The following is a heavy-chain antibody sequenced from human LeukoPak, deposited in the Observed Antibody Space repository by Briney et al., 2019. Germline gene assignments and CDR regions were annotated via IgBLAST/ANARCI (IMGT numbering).Heavy chain of an antibody. CDR2: ISYDGSDK. Sequence: GRSLRLSCAASGFTFRNYAMHWVRQAPGKGLEWVAFISYDGSDKYYADSVKGRFTISRDNSKNTLYLQMNSLRAEDTAVYYCAKDEPGSYSPSDYWGQGTLVTVSS. CDR1: GFTFRNYA. J-gene: IGHJ4*02. CDR3: AKDEPGSYSPSDY. V-gene: IGHV3-30*18. D-gene: IGHD3-10*01.